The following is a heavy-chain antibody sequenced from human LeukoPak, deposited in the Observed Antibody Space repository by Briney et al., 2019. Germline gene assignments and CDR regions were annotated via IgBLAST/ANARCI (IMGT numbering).Heavy chain of an antibody. CDR3: ARANDFGDPLPRYMDV. CDR1: GWSFSGYY. V-gene: IGHV4-34*01. CDR2: INHSGST. D-gene: IGHD4-17*01. J-gene: IGHJ6*03. Sequence: SETLSLTCAVYGWSFSGYYWSWIRQPPGKGLEWIGEINHSGSTNYNPSLKSRVTISVDKSKNQFSLKLTSVTAADTAVYYCARANDFGDPLPRYMDVWGKGTTVTVSS.